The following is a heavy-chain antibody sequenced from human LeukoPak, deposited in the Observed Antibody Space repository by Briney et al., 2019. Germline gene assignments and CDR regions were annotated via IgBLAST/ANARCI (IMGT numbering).Heavy chain of an antibody. Sequence: GGSLRLSCAASGFNFNSYGMQWGRQAPGKGLEWVAFIRYDGSNKYYTDSVKGRFTISRDNSKNTVSLQMNSLRPEDMAVYYCARDLGMGTRIDFRGQGTLVTVSS. V-gene: IGHV3-30*02. CDR1: GFNFNSYG. CDR2: IRYDGSNK. D-gene: IGHD7-27*01. J-gene: IGHJ4*02. CDR3: ARDLGMGTRIDF.